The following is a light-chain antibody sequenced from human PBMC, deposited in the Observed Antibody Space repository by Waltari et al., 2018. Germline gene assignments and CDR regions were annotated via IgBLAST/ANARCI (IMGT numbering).Light chain of an antibody. CDR3: SSYTSSSTVV. J-gene: IGLJ2*01. Sequence: QSALTQPASGSGSPGQSIPISGTGTSSEFGGFDYLSWYQQHPGKAPKLMFYDVSNRPSGVSNRFSCSNSGNTASRTISGLQAEDEADYYCSSYTSSSTVVFGGGTKLTVL. CDR2: DVS. V-gene: IGLV2-14*03. CDR1: SSEFGGFDY.